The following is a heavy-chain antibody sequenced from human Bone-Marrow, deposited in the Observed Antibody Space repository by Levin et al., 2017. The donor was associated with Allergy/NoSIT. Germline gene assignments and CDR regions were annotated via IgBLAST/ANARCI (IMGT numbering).Heavy chain of an antibody. CDR3: AHTNSVVVVAATSFDY. J-gene: IGHJ4*02. D-gene: IGHD2-15*01. Sequence: SGPTLVKPTQTLTLTCTFSGFSLSPSGVGVGWIRQPPGKALEWLALIFWDDDTRYSPSLKSRLTITKDTSKNQVVLTMTNMDPVDTATYYCAHTNSVVVVAATSFDYWGQGTLVTVSS. CDR2: IFWDDDT. CDR1: GFSLSPSGVG. V-gene: IGHV2-5*02.